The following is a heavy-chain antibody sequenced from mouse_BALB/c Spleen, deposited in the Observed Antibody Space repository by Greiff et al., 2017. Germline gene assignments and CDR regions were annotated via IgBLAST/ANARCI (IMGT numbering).Heavy chain of an antibody. J-gene: IGHJ4*01. CDR3: ARNGNYGVFYAMDY. CDR2: ISSGSSTI. D-gene: IGHD2-1*01. V-gene: IGHV5-17*02. CDR1: GFTFSSFG. Sequence: EVQRVESGGGLVQPGGSRKLSCAASGFTFSSFGMHWVRQAPEKGLEWVAYISSGSSTIYYADTVKGRFTISRDNPKNTLFLQMTSLRSEDTAMYYCARNGNYGVFYAMDYWGQGTSVTVSS.